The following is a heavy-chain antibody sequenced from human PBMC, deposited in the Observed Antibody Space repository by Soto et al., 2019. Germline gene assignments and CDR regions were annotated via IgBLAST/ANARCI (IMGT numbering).Heavy chain of an antibody. CDR1: GFTINTYG. J-gene: IGHJ6*02. V-gene: IGHV3-33*08. CDR3: ARADCTGAYCYSWPFNYGVDV. Sequence: GGSLRLSCTTSGFTINTYGMHWVRQAPGKGLEWVAIIWYDGSNKYYADSVKGRFTISRDNSRNTLYLQMNSLRAEDTALYYCARADCTGAYCYSWPFNYGVDVWGQGTTVTVS. CDR2: IWYDGSNK. D-gene: IGHD2-15*01.